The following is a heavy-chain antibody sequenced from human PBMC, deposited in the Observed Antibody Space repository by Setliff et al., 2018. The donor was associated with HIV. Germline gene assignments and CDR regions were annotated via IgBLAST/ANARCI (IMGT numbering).Heavy chain of an antibody. CDR3: ARAMGNYCSSTSCYPSWLLDY. J-gene: IGHJ4*02. Sequence: ASVKVSCKASGYTFNDNYIHWVRQAPGQGLEWMGIINPSGGSTSYAQKFQGRVTMTRDTSTSTVYMELSSLRSEDTAVYYCARAMGNYCSSTSCYPSWLLDYWGQGTLVTVSS. CDR2: INPSGGST. CDR1: GYTFNDNY. V-gene: IGHV1-46*02. D-gene: IGHD2-2*01.